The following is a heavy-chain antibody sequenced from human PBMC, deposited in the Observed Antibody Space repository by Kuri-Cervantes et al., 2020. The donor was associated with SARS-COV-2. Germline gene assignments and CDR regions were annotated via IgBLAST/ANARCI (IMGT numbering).Heavy chain of an antibody. CDR3: ARFGDCGGDGYGGYFDY. J-gene: IGHJ4*01. CDR2: IIPIFGTA. Sequence: SAKVSCKASGGTFSSDAISWVRQAPGQGLEWMGGIIPIFGTANYAQKFQGRVTITADESTSPAYMELSSVTAADTAVYYCARFGDCGGDGYGGYFDYWGQGTLVTVSS. V-gene: IGHV1-69*13. D-gene: IGHD2-21*02. CDR1: GGTFSSDA.